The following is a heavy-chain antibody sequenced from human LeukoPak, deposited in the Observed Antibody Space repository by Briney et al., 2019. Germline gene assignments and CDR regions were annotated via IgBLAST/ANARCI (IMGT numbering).Heavy chain of an antibody. Sequence: SETLSLTCAVYGGSFSGYYWSWIRQPPGKGLEWIGYIYYSGSTNYNPSLKSRVTISVDTSKNQFSLKLSSVTAADTAVYYCARDSGSGWYGVSFSYWGQGTLVTVSS. J-gene: IGHJ4*02. CDR3: ARDSGSGWYGVSFSY. CDR2: IYYSGST. CDR1: GGSFSGYY. D-gene: IGHD6-19*01. V-gene: IGHV4-59*01.